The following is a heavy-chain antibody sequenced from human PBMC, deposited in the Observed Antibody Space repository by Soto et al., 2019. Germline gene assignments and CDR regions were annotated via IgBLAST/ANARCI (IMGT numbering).Heavy chain of an antibody. CDR3: AREGYCSGGSCGHWFDP. CDR2: IYYSGTT. V-gene: IGHV4-59*08. J-gene: IGHJ5*02. CDR1: GGSISSYY. Sequence: PSETLSLTCTVSGGSISSYYWSWIRQPPGKGLEWIGYIYYSGTTNYSPSIKSRVIISVDTSKNQYSLKLGSVTAADTAVYFCAREGYCSGGSCGHWFDPWGQGTLVTVSS. D-gene: IGHD2-15*01.